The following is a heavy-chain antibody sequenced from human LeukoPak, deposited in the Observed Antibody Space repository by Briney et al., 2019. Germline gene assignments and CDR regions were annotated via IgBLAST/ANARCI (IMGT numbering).Heavy chain of an antibody. Sequence: SVKVSCKASGGAFSSYAISWVRQAPGQGLEWMGGIIPIFGTANYAQKFQGRVTITADKSTSTAYMELSSLRSEDTAVYYCARGDSSGYYKNDAFDIWGQGTMVTVSS. J-gene: IGHJ3*02. V-gene: IGHV1-69*06. D-gene: IGHD3-22*01. CDR1: GGAFSSYA. CDR3: ARGDSSGYYKNDAFDI. CDR2: IIPIFGTA.